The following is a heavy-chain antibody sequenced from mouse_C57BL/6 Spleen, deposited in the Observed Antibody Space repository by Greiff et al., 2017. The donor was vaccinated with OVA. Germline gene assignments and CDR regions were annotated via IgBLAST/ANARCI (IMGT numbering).Heavy chain of an antibody. Sequence: VQLQQSGPELVKPGASVKISCKASGYTFTDYYMNWVKQSHGKSLEWIGDINPNNGGTSYNQKFTGKATLTVDKSSSTAYMELRSLTSEDSAVYYCARTGPAWFAYWGQGTLVTVSA. J-gene: IGHJ3*01. V-gene: IGHV1-26*01. CDR3: ARTGPAWFAY. CDR2: INPNNGGT. CDR1: GYTFTDYY.